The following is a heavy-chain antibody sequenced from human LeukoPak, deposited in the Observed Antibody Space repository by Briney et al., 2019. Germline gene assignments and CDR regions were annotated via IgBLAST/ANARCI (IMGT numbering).Heavy chain of an antibody. J-gene: IGHJ4*02. CDR3: ARGGTYYDILTGYYNRPFDY. CDR2: IYYSGST. V-gene: IGHV4-30-4*01. CDR1: GGSISSGDYY. Sequence: PSQTLSLTCTVSGGSISSGDYYWSWIRQPPGKGLEWVGYIYYSGSTYYNPSLKSRVTISVDTSKNQFSLKLSSVTAADTAVYYCARGGTYYDILTGYYNRPFDYWGQGTLVTVSS. D-gene: IGHD3-9*01.